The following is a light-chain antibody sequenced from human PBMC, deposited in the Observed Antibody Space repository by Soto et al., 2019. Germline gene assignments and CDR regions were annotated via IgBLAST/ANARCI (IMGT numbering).Light chain of an antibody. CDR2: EVS. J-gene: IGLJ2*01. Sequence: QSALTQPASMSGSPGQSITISCTGTSSDVGAYNYVSWYQQHPGKAPKLIIYEVSDRPSGVSNRFSGSKSGNTASLTISGLQAEDEADYYCSSFAGSRVLVLGGGTKVTVL. CDR1: SSDVGAYNY. V-gene: IGLV2-14*03. CDR3: SSFAGSRVLV.